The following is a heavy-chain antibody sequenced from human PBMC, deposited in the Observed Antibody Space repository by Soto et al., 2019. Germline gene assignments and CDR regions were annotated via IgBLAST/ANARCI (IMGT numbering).Heavy chain of an antibody. CDR1: GFTFSSYG. D-gene: IGHD3-10*01. J-gene: IGHJ6*02. Sequence: QVQLVESGGGVVQPGRSLRLSCAASGFTFSSYGMHWVRQAPGKGLEWVAVIWYDGSNKYYADSVKGRFTISRDNSKNTLYLQMNSLRAEDTAVYYCARAYGSGSYYSHYYYGMDVWGQGTTVTVS. CDR2: IWYDGSNK. V-gene: IGHV3-33*01. CDR3: ARAYGSGSYYSHYYYGMDV.